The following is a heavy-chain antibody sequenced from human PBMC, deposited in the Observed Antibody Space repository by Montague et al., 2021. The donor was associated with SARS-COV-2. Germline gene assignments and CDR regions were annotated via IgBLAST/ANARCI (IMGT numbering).Heavy chain of an antibody. Sequence: PALVKPTQTLTLTCTFSGFSLSTSGMCVSWIRQPPGKALEWLTLIDWDDDKYYSTSLKTRLTISKDTSKSQVVLTMTNMDPVDTATYYCARGYGTTVVTRAFDYWGQGSLVTVSS. CDR2: IDWDDDK. CDR3: ARGYGTTVVTRAFDY. J-gene: IGHJ4*02. V-gene: IGHV2-70*01. D-gene: IGHD4-23*01. CDR1: GFSLSTSGMC.